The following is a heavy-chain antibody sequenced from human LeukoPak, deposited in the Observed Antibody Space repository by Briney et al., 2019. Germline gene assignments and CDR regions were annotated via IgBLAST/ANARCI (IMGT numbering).Heavy chain of an antibody. D-gene: IGHD5-18*01. Sequence: PSETLSLXCTVSGGSISSYYWSWIRQPPGKELEWIGYIYYSGSTNYNPSLKSRVTISVDTSKNQFSLKLSSVTAADTAVYYCARDRYSYGLFDYWGQGTLVTVSS. J-gene: IGHJ4*02. CDR2: IYYSGST. V-gene: IGHV4-59*01. CDR1: GGSISSYY. CDR3: ARDRYSYGLFDY.